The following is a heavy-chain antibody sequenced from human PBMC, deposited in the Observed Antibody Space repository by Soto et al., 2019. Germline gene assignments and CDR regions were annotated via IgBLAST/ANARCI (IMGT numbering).Heavy chain of an antibody. J-gene: IGHJ6*02. CDR3: ARNTHSSSLSGYYYYGMDV. D-gene: IGHD6-13*01. V-gene: IGHV5-51*01. CDR1: GYSFTSSW. CDR2: IYPGDSDT. Sequence: PGESLKISCKGSGYSFTSSWIGWVRQMPGKGLEWMGIIYPGDSDTRYSPSFQGQVTISADKSISTAYLQWSSLKASDTAMYYCARNTHSSSLSGYYYYGMDVWGQGTTVTVSS.